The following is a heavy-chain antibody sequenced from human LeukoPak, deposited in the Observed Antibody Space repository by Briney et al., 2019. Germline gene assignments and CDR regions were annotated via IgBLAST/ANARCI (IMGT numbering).Heavy chain of an antibody. D-gene: IGHD4-11*01. CDR3: ARNRGSTVITDHYYYHYMDV. CDR2: IYTSGST. V-gene: IGHV4-4*07. CDR1: GGSISSYY. Sequence: SETLSLTCTVSGGSISSYYWSWIRQPAGKGLEWIGRIYTSGSTNYNPSLKSRVTMSVDTSKNQFSLKLSSVTAADTAVYYCARNRGSTVITDHYYYHYMDVWGKGTTVTVSS. J-gene: IGHJ6*03.